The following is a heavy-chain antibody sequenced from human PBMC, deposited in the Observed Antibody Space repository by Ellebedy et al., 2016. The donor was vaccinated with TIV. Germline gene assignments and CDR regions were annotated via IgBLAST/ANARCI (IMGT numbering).Heavy chain of an antibody. CDR3: ARDTSGYRSGWPLDY. CDR1: GFTLSRHA. CDR2: IGGSGITT. Sequence: GESLKISCAASGFTLSRHAMTWVRQAPGKGLEWVSVIGGSGITTYYADSVKGRFTISRDNSNSTLFLQMNSLRDEDTAVYYCARDTSGYRSGWPLDYWGQGTLVTVSS. V-gene: IGHV3-23*01. J-gene: IGHJ4*02. D-gene: IGHD6-19*01.